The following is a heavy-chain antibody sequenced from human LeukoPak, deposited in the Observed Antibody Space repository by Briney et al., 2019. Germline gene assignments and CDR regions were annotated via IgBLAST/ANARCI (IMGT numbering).Heavy chain of an antibody. Sequence: GGSLRLSCVTAGFTFSRDSMRWVRQAPGKWLEWVSSIYFTGNYISYADSVKGRFTISRDNAKNSLYLQMNSLRAEDTAVYYCAREFNTVGNFDYWGQGTLVTVSS. CDR1: GFTFSRDS. J-gene: IGHJ4*02. CDR2: IYFTGNYI. V-gene: IGHV3-21*01. CDR3: AREFNTVGNFDY. D-gene: IGHD3-10*01.